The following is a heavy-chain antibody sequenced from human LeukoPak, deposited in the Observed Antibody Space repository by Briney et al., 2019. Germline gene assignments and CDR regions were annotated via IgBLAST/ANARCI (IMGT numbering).Heavy chain of an antibody. CDR1: GGSISSSSYY. Sequence: SETLSLTCTVSGGSISSSSYYWGWIRQPPGKGLEWIGYIYDSGDTNYNPSLKSRVTMSVDTSKKQFSLKLSSVTAADTAVYYCARDPDNWFDPWGQGTLVTVSS. CDR2: IYDSGDT. J-gene: IGHJ5*02. V-gene: IGHV4-61*01. CDR3: ARDPDNWFDP.